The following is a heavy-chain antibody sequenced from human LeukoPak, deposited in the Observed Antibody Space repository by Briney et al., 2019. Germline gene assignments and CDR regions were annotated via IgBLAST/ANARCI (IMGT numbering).Heavy chain of an antibody. CDR2: ISGSGGST. J-gene: IGHJ4*02. CDR1: GFTFSSYA. Sequence: ASLRLSCAASGFTFSSYAMSWVRQAPGKGLEWVSAISGSGGSTYYADSVKGRFTISRDNSKNTLYLQMNSLRAEDTAVYYCAKDPGTEYDFWSGYAGYFDYWGQGTLVTVSS. CDR3: AKDPGTEYDFWSGYAGYFDY. D-gene: IGHD3-3*01. V-gene: IGHV3-23*01.